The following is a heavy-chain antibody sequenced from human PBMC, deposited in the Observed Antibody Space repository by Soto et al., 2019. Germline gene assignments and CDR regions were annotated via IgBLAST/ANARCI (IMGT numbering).Heavy chain of an antibody. CDR1: GYSFTNND. V-gene: IGHV1-8*01. Sequence: SVKVSCKASGYSFTNNDVTWVRQATGQGLEWMGWMNPGSGDTGYAQKFQGRVAMTRDISIATAYMELSSLRSDDTAIYYCARMATFGSLNWFDPWGQGTRVTVSS. D-gene: IGHD3-16*01. CDR3: ARMATFGSLNWFDP. CDR2: MNPGSGDT. J-gene: IGHJ5*02.